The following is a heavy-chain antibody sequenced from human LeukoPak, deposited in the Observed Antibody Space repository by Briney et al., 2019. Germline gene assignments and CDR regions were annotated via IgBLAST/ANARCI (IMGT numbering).Heavy chain of an antibody. Sequence: SETLSLTCTVSGGSISSYYWSWIRQPPGKGLEWIGYIYYSGSTNYNPSPKSRVTISVDTSKNQFSLELSSVTAADTAVYYCARVDYDSSGPYYFDYWGQGTLVTVSS. CDR3: ARVDYDSSGPYYFDY. J-gene: IGHJ4*02. V-gene: IGHV4-59*01. CDR2: IYYSGST. D-gene: IGHD3-22*01. CDR1: GGSISSYY.